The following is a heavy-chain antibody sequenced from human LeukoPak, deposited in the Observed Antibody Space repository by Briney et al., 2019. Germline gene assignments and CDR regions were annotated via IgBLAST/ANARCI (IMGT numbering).Heavy chain of an antibody. D-gene: IGHD1-26*01. CDR1: GYTFTGHY. V-gene: IGHV1-2*02. CDR3: ARGYALYSGRYIDFDY. CDR2: INPNNGGT. J-gene: IGHJ4*02. Sequence: ASVKLSCKASGYTFTGHYMHWVRQAPGQGLEWMGWINPNNGGTNYAQKFQGRVTMTRDTSISTAYMELSRLRSDDTAVYYCARGYALYSGRYIDFDYWGQGTLVTVSS.